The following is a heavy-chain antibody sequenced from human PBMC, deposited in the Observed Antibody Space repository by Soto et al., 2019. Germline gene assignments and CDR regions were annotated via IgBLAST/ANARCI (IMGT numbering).Heavy chain of an antibody. CDR1: GGTFSSYA. V-gene: IGHV1-69*14. D-gene: IGHD3-22*01. CDR2: IIPMYDTA. Sequence: QVQLVQSGAEVKKPGSSVKVSCKASGGTFSSYAISWVRQAPGQGLEWMGGIIPMYDTAKYAQKFQDRVTITADRSTSTAYMELSSLRSEDTAVYYCARDITSHYDSSGYFFVPVFDYWGQGTLVTVSS. CDR3: ARDITSHYDSSGYFFVPVFDY. J-gene: IGHJ4*02.